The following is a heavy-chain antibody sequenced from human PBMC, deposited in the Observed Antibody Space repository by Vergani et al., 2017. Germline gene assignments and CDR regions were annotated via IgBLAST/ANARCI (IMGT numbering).Heavy chain of an antibody. Sequence: QVQLVESGGGVVQPGRSLRLSCASPGFTFSSYGMHWVRQAPGKGLEGVSVISYDGTNKYYADSVKGRFTISRDNSKNTLYLQMNSLRAEDTAVYYCVKDHRVGATRDFDYWGQGTLVTVSS. D-gene: IGHD1-26*01. CDR1: GFTFSSYG. CDR3: VKDHRVGATRDFDY. CDR2: ISYDGTNK. V-gene: IGHV3-30*18. J-gene: IGHJ4*02.